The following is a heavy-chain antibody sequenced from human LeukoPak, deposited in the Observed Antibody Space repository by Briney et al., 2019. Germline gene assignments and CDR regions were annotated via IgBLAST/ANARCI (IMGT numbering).Heavy chain of an antibody. V-gene: IGHV3-23*01. CDR3: AKSSGYSYGYFAY. CDR1: GFTFSSYA. CDR2: ISGSGAGT. J-gene: IGHJ4*02. D-gene: IGHD5-18*01. Sequence: PGGSLRLSCAASGFTFSSYAMSWVRQAPGKGLEWVSGISGSGAGTYYADSVKGRFTISRDNSKNTLYLQMNSLRAEDTAVYYCAKSSGYSYGYFAYWGQGTLVTVSS.